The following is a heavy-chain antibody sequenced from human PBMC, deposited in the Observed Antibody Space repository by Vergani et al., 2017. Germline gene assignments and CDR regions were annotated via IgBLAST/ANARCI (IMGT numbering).Heavy chain of an antibody. J-gene: IGHJ6*03. CDR1: GYSFTSYW. CDR2: IYPGDSDT. D-gene: IGHD2-2*02. Sequence: EVQLVQSGAEVKKPGESLKISCKGSGYSFTSYWIGWVRQMPGKGLEWMGIIYPGDSDTRYSPSFQGPVTISADKSSSTAYLQWSSLKASDTAMYYCARQVQLLYPGGYYYMDVWGKGTTVTVSS. V-gene: IGHV5-51*01. CDR3: ARQVQLLYPGGYYYMDV.